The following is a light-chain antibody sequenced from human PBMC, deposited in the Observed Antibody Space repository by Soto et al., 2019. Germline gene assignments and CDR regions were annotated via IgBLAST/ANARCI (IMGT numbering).Light chain of an antibody. CDR2: DIN. V-gene: IGLV2-14*01. CDR3: VSYTTSASYV. CDR1: SSDVGNYIF. J-gene: IGLJ1*01. Sequence: QSALTQPASVSGSPGQSITISCTGTSSDVGNYIFVSWYRQHPGKAPKLMIYDINNRPSGVSNRSSGSKSGNTAFLTISGLQAEDEADYYCVSYTTSASYVFGTGTKLTVL.